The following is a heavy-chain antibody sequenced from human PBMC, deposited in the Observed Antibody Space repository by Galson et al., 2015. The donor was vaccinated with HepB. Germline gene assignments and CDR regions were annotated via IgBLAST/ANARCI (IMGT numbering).Heavy chain of an antibody. J-gene: IGHJ4*02. CDR2: FSGVNRDT. CDR3: AKDREGDTGDFDS. V-gene: IGHV3-23*01. CDR1: GFNFSNHV. D-gene: IGHD5-18*01. Sequence: LPSLSCAASGFNFSNHVMSWVPQGPGQGLEWVSTFSGVNRDTYHADSWTGRLTGSRDNSKNQVYLQMNSLRSEDTAVYYCAKDREGDTGDFDSWGQGTLVTVSS.